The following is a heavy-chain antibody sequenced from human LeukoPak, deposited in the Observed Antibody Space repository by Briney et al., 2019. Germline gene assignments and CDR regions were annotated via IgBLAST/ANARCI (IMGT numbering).Heavy chain of an antibody. CDR1: GFTFSSYG. J-gene: IGHJ4*02. Sequence: GRSLRLSCAASGFTFSSYGIHWVRQAPGKGLEWVAVIWYDGSNKYYADSVKGRFTISRDNSKNTLYLQMNSLRAEDTAVYYCARDFYYGYFDYWGQGTLVTVSS. V-gene: IGHV3-33*01. D-gene: IGHD2/OR15-2a*01. CDR2: IWYDGSNK. CDR3: ARDFYYGYFDY.